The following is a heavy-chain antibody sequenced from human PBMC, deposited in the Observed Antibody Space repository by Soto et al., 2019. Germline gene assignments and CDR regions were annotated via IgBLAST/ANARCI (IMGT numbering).Heavy chain of an antibody. CDR3: ARAINSSSWYSFFSY. CDR2: IIPIFGTA. J-gene: IGHJ4*02. D-gene: IGHD6-13*01. CDR1: GGTFSSYA. V-gene: IGHV1-69*01. Sequence: KVSCKASGGTFSSYAISWVRQAPGQGLEWMGGIIPIFGTANYAQKFQGRVTITADESTSTAYMELSSLRSEDTAVYYCARAINSSSWYSFFSYWGQGTLVTVSS.